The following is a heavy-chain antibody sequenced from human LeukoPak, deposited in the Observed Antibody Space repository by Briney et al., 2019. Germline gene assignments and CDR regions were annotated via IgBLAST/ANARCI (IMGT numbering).Heavy chain of an antibody. Sequence: GGSLRLSCAASGFTFSSYAMSWVRQAPGKGLEWISGISGSGGSTYYADSVKGRFTFSRDNSKNTLYLQMNSLRAEDTAVYYCAKDRQWLVGYYFDYWGQGTLVTVSS. CDR2: ISGSGGST. CDR3: AKDRQWLVGYYFDY. CDR1: GFTFSSYA. D-gene: IGHD6-19*01. J-gene: IGHJ4*02. V-gene: IGHV3-23*01.